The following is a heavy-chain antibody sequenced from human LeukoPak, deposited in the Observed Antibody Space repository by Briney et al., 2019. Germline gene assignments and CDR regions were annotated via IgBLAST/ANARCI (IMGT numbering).Heavy chain of an antibody. J-gene: IGHJ4*02. CDR1: GGTFISYA. Sequence: SVKVSCKASGGTFISYAISWVRQAPGQGLEWMGRIIPLLGIANYAQKFQGRVTITADKSTSTAYMELSSLRSEDTAVYYCARSYYYDSSGYYFLDYWGQGTLVTVSS. CDR3: ARSYYYDSSGYYFLDY. D-gene: IGHD3-22*01. V-gene: IGHV1-69*04. CDR2: IIPLLGIA.